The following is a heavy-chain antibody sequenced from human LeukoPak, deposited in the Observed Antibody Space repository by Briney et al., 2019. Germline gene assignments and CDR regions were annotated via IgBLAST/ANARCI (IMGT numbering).Heavy chain of an antibody. D-gene: IGHD1-1*01. Sequence: PGRSLRLSCTASGFTFGDYAMSWVRQAPGKGLEWVGFIRSKAYGGTTEYAASVKGRFTISRDDSKSIAYLQLNSLKTEDTAVYYCTRSTELERLLFCFDHWGPGTLGTGS. V-gene: IGHV3-49*04. CDR1: GFTFGDYA. CDR3: TRSTELERLLFCFDH. J-gene: IGHJ4*01. CDR2: IRSKAYGGTT.